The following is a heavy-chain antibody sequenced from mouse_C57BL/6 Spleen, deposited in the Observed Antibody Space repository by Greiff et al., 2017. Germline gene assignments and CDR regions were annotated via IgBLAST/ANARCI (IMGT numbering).Heavy chain of an antibody. V-gene: IGHV14-2*01. J-gene: IGHJ4*01. D-gene: IGHD1-1*01. CDR3: ATVVSLYYYAMDY. CDR2: IDPEDGET. CDR1: GFNIKDYY. Sequence: EVKLVESGAELVKPGASVKLSCTASGFNIKDYYMHWVKQRTEQGLEWIGRIDPEDGETKYAPKFQGKATITADTSSNTAYLQLSSLTSEDTAVYYCATVVSLYYYAMDYWGQGTSVTVSS.